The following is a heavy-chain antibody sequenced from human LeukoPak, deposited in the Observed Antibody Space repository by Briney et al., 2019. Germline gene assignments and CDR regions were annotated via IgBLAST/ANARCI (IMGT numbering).Heavy chain of an antibody. CDR3: AGQGVATAIDY. V-gene: IGHV4-4*07. J-gene: IGHJ4*02. CDR1: GGSISSYY. Sequence: PSETLSLTCTVSGGSISSYYWSWIRQPAGKGLEWIGRISASGTTNYNPSLKSRVTMSVDTSKNLFALKLSAVTAAETAVYYCAGQGVATAIDYWGQGTLVTVSS. CDR2: ISASGTT. D-gene: IGHD2-21*02.